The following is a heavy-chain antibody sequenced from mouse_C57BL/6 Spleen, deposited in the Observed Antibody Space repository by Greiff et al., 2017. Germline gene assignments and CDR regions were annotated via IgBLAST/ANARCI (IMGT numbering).Heavy chain of an antibody. CDR3: ARGDYYGSTLDY. V-gene: IGHV1-59*01. J-gene: IGHJ2*01. CDR1: GYTFTSYW. CDR2: IDPSDSYT. D-gene: IGHD1-1*01. Sequence: QVQLQQPGAELVRPGPSVKLSCKASGYTFTSYWMNWVKQRPGQGLEWIGVIDPSDSYTNYNQKFKGKATLTVDTSSSTAYMQLSSLTSEDSAVYYCARGDYYGSTLDYGGQGTTLTVSS.